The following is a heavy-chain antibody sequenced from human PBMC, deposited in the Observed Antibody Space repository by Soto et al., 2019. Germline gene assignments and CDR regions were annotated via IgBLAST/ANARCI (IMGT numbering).Heavy chain of an antibody. J-gene: IGHJ1*01. D-gene: IGHD3-10*01. Sequence: EVQLVESGGGLVQPGGSLKLSCAASGFTFSGSAMHWVRQASGKGLEWVGRIRSKANSYATAYAASVKGSFTISRDDSKNTAYLEMNRLKTEDTAVYYCTLTYYYGSGSYFDFQHWGQGTLVTVSS. CDR1: GFTFSGSA. CDR3: TLTYYYGSGSYFDFQH. CDR2: IRSKANSYAT. V-gene: IGHV3-73*02.